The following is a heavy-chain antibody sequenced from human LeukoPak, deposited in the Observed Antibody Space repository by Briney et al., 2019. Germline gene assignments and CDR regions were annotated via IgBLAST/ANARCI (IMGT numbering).Heavy chain of an antibody. CDR3: ARDRLPDYYDSSGPYFDY. Sequence: PGGSLRLSCAASEFTFGFYGMHWVRQAPGEGLEWVGWISAYNGNTNYAQKLQGRVTMTTDTSTSTAYMELRSLRSDDTAVYYCARDRLPDYYDSSGPYFDYWGQGTLVTVSS. CDR2: ISAYNGNT. V-gene: IGHV1-18*01. CDR1: EFTFGFYG. D-gene: IGHD3-22*01. J-gene: IGHJ4*02.